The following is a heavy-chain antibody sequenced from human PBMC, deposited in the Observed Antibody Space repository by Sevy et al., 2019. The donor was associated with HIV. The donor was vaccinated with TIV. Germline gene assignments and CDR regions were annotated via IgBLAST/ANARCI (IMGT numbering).Heavy chain of an antibody. CDR2: IYYSGST. D-gene: IGHD3-16*02. V-gene: IGHV4-59*12. J-gene: IGHJ5*02. CDR1: GGSISSYY. CDR3: ARRVTYDYVWGSYHHNWFDP. Sequence: SETLSLTCTVSGGSISSYYWSWIRQPPGEGLEWIGYIYYSGSTNYNPSLKSRVTISVDTSKNQFSLKLSSVTAADTAVYYCARRVTYDYVWGSYHHNWFDPWGQGTLVTVSS.